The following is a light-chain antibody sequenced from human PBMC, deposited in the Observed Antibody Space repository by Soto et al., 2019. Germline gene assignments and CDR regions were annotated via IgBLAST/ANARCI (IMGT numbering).Light chain of an antibody. V-gene: IGLV2-8*01. CDR3: SSFTGASTI. CDR2: EVT. Sequence: QSVLTQPPSASGSPGQSVTISCIGTSSDVGGYNYVSWYQQHPGKAPKLVIYEVTKRPSGVPDRFSGSKSGNTASLTVSGLQAEDEADYYCSSFTGASTIFGSGTKVTVL. J-gene: IGLJ1*01. CDR1: SSDVGGYNY.